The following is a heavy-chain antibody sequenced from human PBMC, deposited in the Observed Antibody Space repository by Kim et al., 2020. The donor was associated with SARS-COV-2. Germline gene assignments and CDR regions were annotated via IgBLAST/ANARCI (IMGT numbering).Heavy chain of an antibody. Sequence: GGSLRLSCAASGFTFSSYAMNWVRQAPGKGLEWVSYIISSSSTIQYADSVKGRFTVSRDNAKNSLYLQMNSLRDEDKAVYYCARSTIGVLDLCGRGTLVTVSS. CDR2: IISSSSTI. CDR3: ARSTIGVLDL. D-gene: IGHD2-21*01. V-gene: IGHV3-48*02. CDR1: GFTFSSYA. J-gene: IGHJ2*01.